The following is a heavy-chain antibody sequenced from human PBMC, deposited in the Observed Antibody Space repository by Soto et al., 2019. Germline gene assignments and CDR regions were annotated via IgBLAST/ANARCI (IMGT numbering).Heavy chain of an antibody. CDR2: IYYSGST. CDR1: GCSLNSYY. D-gene: IGHD1-26*01. J-gene: IGHJ4*02. Sequence: PSETLSLTCTVSGCSLNSYYWSWIRQPPGKGLEWIGYIYYSGSTNYNPSLKSRVTISVDTSKNQFSLKLSSVTAADTAVYYCARRYGGNFDYWGQGTLVTVSS. V-gene: IGHV4-59*01. CDR3: ARRYGGNFDY.